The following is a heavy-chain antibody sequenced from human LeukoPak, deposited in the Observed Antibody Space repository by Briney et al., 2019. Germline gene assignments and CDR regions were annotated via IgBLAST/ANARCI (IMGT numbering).Heavy chain of an antibody. CDR3: ARDRIPRETRAEGIDY. D-gene: IGHD1-1*01. Sequence: GGSLRLSCAASGFTFSNYYMNWVRQAPGKGLEWVSYISSSSSTIYYADSVKGRFTISRDNAKNSLYLQMNSLRDEDTAVYYCARDRIPRETRAEGIDYWGQGTLVTVSS. V-gene: IGHV3-48*02. J-gene: IGHJ4*02. CDR2: ISSSSSTI. CDR1: GFTFSNYY.